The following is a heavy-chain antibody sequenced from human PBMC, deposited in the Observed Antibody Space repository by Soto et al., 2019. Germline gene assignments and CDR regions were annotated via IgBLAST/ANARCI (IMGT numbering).Heavy chain of an antibody. V-gene: IGHV1-18*01. CDR1: GYTLSSSG. CDR2: ISGYNGNT. CDR3: ARSNGLDLVDDYYYYGMDV. Sequence: ASVKVSCKASGYTLSSSGISWVRQEPEQGLEWMGWISGYNGNTNYAQKFQGRVTMTTDTSTSTAYMELRSLRSDDTAVYYCARSNGLDLVDDYYYYGMDVWGQGTTVTVSS. J-gene: IGHJ6*02. D-gene: IGHD1-1*01.